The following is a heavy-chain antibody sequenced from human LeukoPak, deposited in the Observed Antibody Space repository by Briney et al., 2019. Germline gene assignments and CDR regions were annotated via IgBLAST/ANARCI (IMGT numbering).Heavy chain of an antibody. V-gene: IGHV3-30*18. CDR3: AKVQYSSSSAATYFDY. J-gene: IGHJ4*02. CDR1: GFTFSSYG. D-gene: IGHD6-6*01. CDR2: ISYDGSNK. Sequence: GGSLRLSCAASGFTFSSYGMHWVRQAPGKGLEWVAVISYDGSNKYYADSVKGRFTISRDNSKNTLYLQMNSLRAEDTAVYYCAKVQYSSSSAATYFDYWGQGTLVTVSS.